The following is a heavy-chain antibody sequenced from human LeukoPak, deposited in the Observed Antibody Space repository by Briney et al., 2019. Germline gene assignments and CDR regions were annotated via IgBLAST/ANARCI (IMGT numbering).Heavy chain of an antibody. J-gene: IGHJ3*01. CDR2: ILSDSGTTI. D-gene: IGHD1-14*01. V-gene: IGHV3-48*04. Sequence: GGSLRLSCATSGFTFSSYTMNWVCQAPGRGLEWISSILSDSGTTIRYADSVKGRFTISRDNAKNSLSLQMKSLRVEDTAVYYCVRGTSHPVWGQGTTVTVSS. CDR1: GFTFSSYT. CDR3: VRGTSHPV.